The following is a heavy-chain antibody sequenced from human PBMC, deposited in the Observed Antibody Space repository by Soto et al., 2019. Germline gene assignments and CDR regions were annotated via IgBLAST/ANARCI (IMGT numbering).Heavy chain of an antibody. J-gene: IGHJ4*02. CDR2: ISPMFGKA. CDR1: GGTFNNYA. V-gene: IGHV1-69*01. D-gene: IGHD2-2*01. Sequence: QVQLVQSGAEVKRPGSSVKVSCKASGGTFNNYAINWVRQAPGQGLEWMGDISPMFGKANYAQKFQGRVKITADDSTATVYLELSSLRSEDTALYYCAREVEVHTPVFGFWGQGSLVTVSS. CDR3: AREVEVHTPVFGF.